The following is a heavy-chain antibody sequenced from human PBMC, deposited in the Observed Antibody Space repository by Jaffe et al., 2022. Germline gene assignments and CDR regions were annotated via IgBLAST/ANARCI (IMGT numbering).Heavy chain of an antibody. V-gene: IGHV1-3*01. CDR1: GYTFTSYA. J-gene: IGHJ5*02. Sequence: QVQLVQSGAEVKKPGASVKVSCKASGYTFTSYAMHWVRQAPGQRLEWMGWINAGNGNTKYSQKFQGRVTITRDTSASTAYMELSSLRSEDTAVYYCARDDCSSTSCYWAFDPWGQGTLVTVSS. CDR3: ARDDCSSTSCYWAFDP. D-gene: IGHD2-2*01. CDR2: INAGNGNT.